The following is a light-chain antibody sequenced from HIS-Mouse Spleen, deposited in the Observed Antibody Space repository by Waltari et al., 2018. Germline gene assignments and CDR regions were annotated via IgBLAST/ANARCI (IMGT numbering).Light chain of an antibody. Sequence: DLQLTQSPSFLSASVGDRVTITCRASQGISSYLAWYQQKPGKAPKLLIYAASPLQSGVPSRFSGSGSGTEFTLTISSLQPEDFATYYCQQLNSYPWTFGQGTKVEIK. CDR2: AAS. CDR1: QGISSY. J-gene: IGKJ1*01. V-gene: IGKV1-9*01. CDR3: QQLNSYPWT.